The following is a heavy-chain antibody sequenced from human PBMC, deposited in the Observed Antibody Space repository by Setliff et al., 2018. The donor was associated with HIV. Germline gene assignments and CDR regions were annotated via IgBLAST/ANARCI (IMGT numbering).Heavy chain of an antibody. V-gene: IGHV4-34*01. CDR1: GGSLTNYY. Sequence: SETLSLTCNVYGGSLTNYYWTWVRHAPGKGLEWIGEVTDGGYTNYNPSLKSRVTISIDTSKRLLSLKLTSVTVADTAVYYCVRGRDCGGADCLIRYYYYTGLDVWGQGTTVTVS. J-gene: IGHJ6*02. D-gene: IGHD2-21*01. CDR3: VRGRDCGGADCLIRYYYYTGLDV. CDR2: VTDGGYT.